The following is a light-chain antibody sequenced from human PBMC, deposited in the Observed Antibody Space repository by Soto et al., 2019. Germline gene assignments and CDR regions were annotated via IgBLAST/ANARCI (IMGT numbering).Light chain of an antibody. CDR1: HDISSW. J-gene: IGKJ5*01. CDR2: AAS. V-gene: IGKV1-12*01. CDR3: QQTNNFSLT. Sequence: DIQMTQSPSSVSASVGDRVTITCRASHDISSWLAWYQQKPGKAPNLLIFAASALQAGVPSRFSGSGSGTDFTLTISSLQPEDFATYYCQQTNNFSLTFGQGTRLEIK.